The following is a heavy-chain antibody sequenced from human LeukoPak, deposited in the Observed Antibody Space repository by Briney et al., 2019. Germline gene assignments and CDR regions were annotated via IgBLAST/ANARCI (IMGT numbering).Heavy chain of an antibody. V-gene: IGHV3-66*01. CDR1: GFTVTSSY. D-gene: IGHD3-9*01. CDR2: IYGTGTT. J-gene: IGHJ6*02. CDR3: AREARYYDILNGIHNYSGVDV. Sequence: GGSLRLSCAGSGFTVTSSYMTWVRQAPGKGLECVSAIYGTGTTYYADSVKGRFTVSRDSSSNTLHLQMNSLRAEDSAVYYCAREARYYDILNGIHNYSGVDVWGQGTTVTVSS.